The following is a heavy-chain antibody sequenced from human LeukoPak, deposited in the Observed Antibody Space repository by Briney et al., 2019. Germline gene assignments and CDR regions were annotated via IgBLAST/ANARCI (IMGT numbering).Heavy chain of an antibody. CDR3: ARQLAAGNDAFDI. V-gene: IGHV4-39*01. CDR2: IYYNEDT. CDR1: GVDTYSSTYD. Sequence: SETLSLTCTVSGVDTYSSTYDWAWIRQPPGKGLEFIGSIYYNEDTYSNPSLKSRLTISVDTSTNQFSLRLNSVTAADTAVYFCARQLAAGNDAFDIWGQGTMVTVSS. J-gene: IGHJ3*02. D-gene: IGHD2-15*01.